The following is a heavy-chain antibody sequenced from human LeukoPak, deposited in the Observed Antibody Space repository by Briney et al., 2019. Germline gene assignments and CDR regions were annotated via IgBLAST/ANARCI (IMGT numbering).Heavy chain of an antibody. D-gene: IGHD5-18*01. Sequence: PSETLSLTCAVYGGSFSGYYWSWIRQPPRKGLEWIGEINHSGSTNHNPSLKSRLTISVDTSKNQFSLKLSSVTAADTAVYYCARSGYSYGYRLDYWGQGTLVTVSS. CDR2: INHSGST. J-gene: IGHJ4*02. CDR3: ARSGYSYGYRLDY. V-gene: IGHV4-34*01. CDR1: GGSFSGYY.